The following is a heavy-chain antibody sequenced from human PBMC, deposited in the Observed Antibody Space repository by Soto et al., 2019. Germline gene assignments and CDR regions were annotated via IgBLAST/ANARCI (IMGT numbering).Heavy chain of an antibody. CDR1: GGTFSSYA. CDR3: AAGSPRYCSSTSCYRGPRNYYYGMDV. J-gene: IGHJ6*02. CDR2: IVPIFGTA. V-gene: IGHV1-69*06. D-gene: IGHD2-2*01. Sequence: SVKVSCKASGGTFSSYAISWVRQAPGQGLEWMGGIVPIFGTANYAQKFQGRVTITADKSTSTAYMELSSLRSEDTAVYYCAAGSPRYCSSTSCYRGPRNYYYGMDVWGQGTTVTSP.